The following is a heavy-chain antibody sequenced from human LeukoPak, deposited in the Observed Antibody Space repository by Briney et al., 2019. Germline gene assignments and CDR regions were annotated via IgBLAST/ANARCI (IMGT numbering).Heavy chain of an antibody. D-gene: IGHD3-16*01. J-gene: IGHJ4*02. Sequence: PGGSLRLSCAASGFTFSSYWMSWVRQAPGKGLEWVANIKQDGSEKYYVDSVKGRFTISRDNAKNSLYLQMNSLRAEDTAVYYCATEYYDYVWGSYSTYVFDYWGQGTLVTVSS. CDR3: ATEYYDYVWGSYSTYVFDY. V-gene: IGHV3-7*01. CDR2: IKQDGSEK. CDR1: GFTFSSYW.